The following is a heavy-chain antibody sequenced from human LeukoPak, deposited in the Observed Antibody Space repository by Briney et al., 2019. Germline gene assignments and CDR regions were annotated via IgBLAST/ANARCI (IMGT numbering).Heavy chain of an antibody. Sequence: GASVKVSCKASGYTFTSYDINWVRQATRQGLEWMGLMNPNSGNTGYAQKFQGRVTITRNTSISTAYMELSSLRSEDTAVYYCASGIAAAGTDAFDIWGQGTMVTVSS. J-gene: IGHJ3*02. V-gene: IGHV1-8*03. D-gene: IGHD6-13*01. CDR3: ASGIAAAGTDAFDI. CDR1: GYTFTSYD. CDR2: MNPNSGNT.